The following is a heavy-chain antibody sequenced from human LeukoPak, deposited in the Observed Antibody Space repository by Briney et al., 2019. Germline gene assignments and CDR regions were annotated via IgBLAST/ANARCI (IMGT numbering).Heavy chain of an antibody. V-gene: IGHV3-74*01. CDR1: GFTFSSYW. CDR2: INTDGSST. CDR3: ARDGYNYYMDV. J-gene: IGHJ6*03. Sequence: QPGGSLRLSCAASGFTFSSYWMHWVRQAPGKGLVWVSRINTDGSSTSYADSVKGRFTISRDNAKNTPYLQMNSLRAEDTAVYYCARDGYNYYMDVWGKGTTVTVS.